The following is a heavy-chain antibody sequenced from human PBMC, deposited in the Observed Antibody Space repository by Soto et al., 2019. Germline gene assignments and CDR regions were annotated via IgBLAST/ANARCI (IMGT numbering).Heavy chain of an antibody. CDR3: ARWYYDILTGYSAVFDY. CDR1: GGSFSGYY. Sequence: ETLSLTCAVYGGSFSGYYWSWIRQPPGKGLEWIGEINHSGSTNYNPSLKSRVTISVDTSKNQFSLKLSSVTAADTAVYYCARWYYDILTGYSAVFDYWGQGTLVTVSS. V-gene: IGHV4-34*01. J-gene: IGHJ4*02. D-gene: IGHD3-9*01. CDR2: INHSGST.